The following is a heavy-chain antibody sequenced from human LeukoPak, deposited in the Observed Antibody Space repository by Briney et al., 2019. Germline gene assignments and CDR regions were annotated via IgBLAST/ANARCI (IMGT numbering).Heavy chain of an antibody. Sequence: SETLSLTCTVSGGSISSYYWSWIRQPPGKGLEWIGYIYYSGSTNYNPSLKSRVTISVDTSKNQFSLKLSSVTAADTAVYYCARGYYEFWSGYYQPDAFDIWGQGTMVTVSS. CDR2: IYYSGST. CDR3: ARGYYEFWSGYYQPDAFDI. CDR1: GGSISSYY. V-gene: IGHV4-59*01. J-gene: IGHJ3*02. D-gene: IGHD3-3*01.